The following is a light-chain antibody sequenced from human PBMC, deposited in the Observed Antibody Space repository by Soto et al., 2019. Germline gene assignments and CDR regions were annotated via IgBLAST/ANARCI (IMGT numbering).Light chain of an antibody. CDR3: QQSYSTLPC. CDR1: QSISSY. V-gene: IGKV1-39*01. CDR2: AAS. Sequence: DIQMSQSPSSLSASVGDRFTITCRASQSISSYLNWYQQKPGKAPKLLIYAASSLQSGVPSRFSGSGSGTDFTLTISSLQPEDFATYYCQQSYSTLPCFGPGTKVDIK. J-gene: IGKJ3*01.